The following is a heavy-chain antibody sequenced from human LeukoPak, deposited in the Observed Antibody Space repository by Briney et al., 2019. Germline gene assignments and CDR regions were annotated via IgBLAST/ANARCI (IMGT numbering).Heavy chain of an antibody. Sequence: PGGSLRLSCAASGFTFSSYAMSWVRQAPGKGLEWVSAITGTTGSTYYADPVKGRFTISRDNSKSTLYLQMNSLRAEDTAVYYCAKDLRGDYGYWYFDLWGRGTLVTVSS. V-gene: IGHV3-23*01. CDR3: AKDLRGDYGYWYFDL. CDR1: GFTFSSYA. J-gene: IGHJ2*01. CDR2: ITGTTGST. D-gene: IGHD4-17*01.